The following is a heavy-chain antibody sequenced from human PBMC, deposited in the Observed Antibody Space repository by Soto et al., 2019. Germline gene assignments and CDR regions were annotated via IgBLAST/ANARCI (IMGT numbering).Heavy chain of an antibody. D-gene: IGHD1-7*01. J-gene: IGHJ3*02. Sequence: GGSLRLSCAASGFTFSSYAMNWVRQAPGKGLEWVSAISGSGGSTYYADSVKGRFTISRDSSKNTLYLQMNGLRAEDTAVYYCAKGNSWSPALVLDIWGQGTMVTVSS. CDR1: GFTFSSYA. CDR2: ISGSGGST. V-gene: IGHV3-23*01. CDR3: AKGNSWSPALVLDI.